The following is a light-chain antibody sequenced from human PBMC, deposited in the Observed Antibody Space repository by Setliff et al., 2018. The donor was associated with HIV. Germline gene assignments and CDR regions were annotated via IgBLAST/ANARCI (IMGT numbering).Light chain of an antibody. Sequence: QSVLAQPASVSGSPGQSITISCTGTSSDIGSSNFVSWYQQHPGKAPKVMIYDVHNRFSGVSDRFSGSRSGNMASLTISGLQDEDEADYYCSSYSDSSTLVFGGGTKVTVL. CDR2: DVH. V-gene: IGLV2-14*03. CDR1: SSDIGSSNF. J-gene: IGLJ2*01. CDR3: SSYSDSSTLV.